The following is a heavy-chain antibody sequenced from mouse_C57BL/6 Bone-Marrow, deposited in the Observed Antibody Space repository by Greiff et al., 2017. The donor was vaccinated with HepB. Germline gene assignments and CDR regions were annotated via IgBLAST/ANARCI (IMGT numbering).Heavy chain of an antibody. CDR1: GYTFTSYW. D-gene: IGHD1-2*01. V-gene: IGHV1-55*01. CDR3: AREGYYGPMDY. CDR2: IYPGSGST. J-gene: IGHJ4*01. Sequence: QVQLKQPGAELVKPGASVKMSCKASGYTFTSYWITWVKQRPGQGLEWIGDIYPGSGSTNYNEKFKSKATLTVDTSSSPAYMQLSSLTSEDSAVYYCAREGYYGPMDYWGQGTSVTVSS.